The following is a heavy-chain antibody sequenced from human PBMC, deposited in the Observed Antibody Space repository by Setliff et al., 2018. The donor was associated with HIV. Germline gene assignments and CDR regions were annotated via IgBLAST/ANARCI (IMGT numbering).Heavy chain of an antibody. CDR3: ARESPNLGELSSNPDASDI. V-gene: IGHV4-38-2*02. Sequence: PSETLSLTCTVSGDCFSSDYYWGWIRQYPGKGLEWIGRFYETGYTYSNPSLKSRVIISLATSTTHLSLKLRSVTAADPAVYYCARESPNLGELSSNPDASDIWGQGTMVTVSS. D-gene: IGHD3-16*02. CDR2: FYETGYT. CDR1: GDCFSSDYY. J-gene: IGHJ3*02.